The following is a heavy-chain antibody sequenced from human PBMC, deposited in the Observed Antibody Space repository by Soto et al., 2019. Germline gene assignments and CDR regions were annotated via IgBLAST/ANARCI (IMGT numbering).Heavy chain of an antibody. CDR3: ARTFDYYGMDV. J-gene: IGHJ6*02. CDR2: IYHAGSV. V-gene: IGHV4-38-2*01. CDR1: GYSIASGYY. Sequence: SETLSLTCAVSGYSIASGYYWAWIRPSPGKGLEWIGSIYHAGSVYYNPSLNSRVAVSLDTSKNHFSLKLTSVTAADTAVYYCARTFDYYGMDVWGQGTTITVCS.